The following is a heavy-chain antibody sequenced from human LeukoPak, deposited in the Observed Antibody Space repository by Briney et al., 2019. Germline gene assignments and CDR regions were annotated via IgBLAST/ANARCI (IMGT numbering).Heavy chain of an antibody. V-gene: IGHV3-11*01. Sequence: PGGSLRLSCAASGFTFSDYYMSWLRQAPGKGLEWVSYISSSGSTIYYADSVKGRFTISRDNAKNSLYLQMNSLRAEDTAVYYCARGPVDSLNWFDPWGQGTLVTVSS. CDR1: GFTFSDYY. J-gene: IGHJ5*02. D-gene: IGHD5-12*01. CDR3: ARGPVDSLNWFDP. CDR2: ISSSGSTI.